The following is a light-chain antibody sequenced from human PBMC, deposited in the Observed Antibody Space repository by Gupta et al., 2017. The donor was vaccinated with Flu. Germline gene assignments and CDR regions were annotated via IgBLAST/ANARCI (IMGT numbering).Light chain of an antibody. CDR1: QNINRW. V-gene: IGKV1-5*03. Sequence: IQLTQSPSTLSASVGDRVTITCRASQNINRWLAWYQQKAGKAPKLLIYKASSLDSGVPSRFSGSGSGTEFTLTINSLQPDDFATYYCQQYNSYRTFGQGTKVDIK. CDR2: KAS. CDR3: QQYNSYRT. J-gene: IGKJ1*01.